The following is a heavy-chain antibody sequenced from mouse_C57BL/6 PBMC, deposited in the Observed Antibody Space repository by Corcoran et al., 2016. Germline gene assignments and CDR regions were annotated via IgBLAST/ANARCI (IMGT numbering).Heavy chain of an antibody. CDR1: GIDFSRYW. CDR2: INPDSSTI. J-gene: IGHJ1*03. V-gene: IGHV4-1*01. D-gene: IGHD4-1*01. CDR3: ARNWDRYFDV. Sequence: EVKLLQSGGGLVQSGVSLKLSCAASGIDFSRYWMSWVRRAPGKGLEWIGEINPDSSTINYAPSLKDKFIISRDNAKNTLYLQMSKVRSEDTALYYCARNWDRYFDVWGTGTTVTVSS.